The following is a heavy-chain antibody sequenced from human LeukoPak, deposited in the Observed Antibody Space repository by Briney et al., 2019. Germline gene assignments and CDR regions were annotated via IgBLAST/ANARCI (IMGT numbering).Heavy chain of an antibody. Sequence: GGSLRLSCAASGFTFSSYAMNWVRQAPGKGLEWVAVISYDGSNKYYADSVKGRFTISRDNSKNTLYLQMNSLRAEDTAVYYCARPVPQYQLLYWFDPWGQGTLVTVSS. CDR1: GFTFSSYA. CDR2: ISYDGSNK. CDR3: ARPVPQYQLLYWFDP. V-gene: IGHV3-30-3*01. D-gene: IGHD2-2*01. J-gene: IGHJ5*02.